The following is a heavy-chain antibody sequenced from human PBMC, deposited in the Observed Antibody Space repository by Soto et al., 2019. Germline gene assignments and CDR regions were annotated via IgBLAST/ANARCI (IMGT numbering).Heavy chain of an antibody. J-gene: IGHJ6*02. V-gene: IGHV4-4*07. CDR1: GGSISEFY. CDR2: IYGSGSLYASGTT. CDR3: VRAGGRDSRSIYYYNGMDV. Sequence: QVQLQESGPGLVRPSETLSLTCTVSGGSISEFYWSWIRQPAGKGMEWIVRIYGSGSLYASGTTTHNPSRKSRVAMSVDMSKNQVSLELTSVTDADSAGHFCVRAGGRDSRSIYYYNGMDVWGPGTTVTVSS. D-gene: IGHD1-1*01.